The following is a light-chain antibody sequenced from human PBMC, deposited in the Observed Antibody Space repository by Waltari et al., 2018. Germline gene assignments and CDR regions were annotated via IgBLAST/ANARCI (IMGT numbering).Light chain of an antibody. Sequence: EIVMTQSPTTLSMSPGETATLSCRASQGISSTLAWYQLKPGQAPRLLMYGKSTRASGFPAGFSGSGSGTEFTLTISSLQSEDFATYYCQQYDIWPYTFGQGTKLEIK. CDR1: QGISST. V-gene: IGKV3-15*01. J-gene: IGKJ2*01. CDR3: QQYDIWPYT. CDR2: GKS.